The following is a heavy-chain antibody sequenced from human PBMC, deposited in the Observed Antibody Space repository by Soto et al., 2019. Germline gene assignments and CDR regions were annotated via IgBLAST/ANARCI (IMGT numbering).Heavy chain of an antibody. Sequence: SVKVSCKASGGTFSSYAITWVRQAPGQGLEWMGEIIPIFGTANYAQKFQARVTITADESTSTAYMELSSLRSEDTAVYYCARDRGPSSGYYPYWFDPWGQGTLVTVSS. V-gene: IGHV1-69*13. CDR3: ARDRGPSSGYYPYWFDP. D-gene: IGHD3-22*01. CDR2: IIPIFGTA. J-gene: IGHJ5*02. CDR1: GGTFSSYA.